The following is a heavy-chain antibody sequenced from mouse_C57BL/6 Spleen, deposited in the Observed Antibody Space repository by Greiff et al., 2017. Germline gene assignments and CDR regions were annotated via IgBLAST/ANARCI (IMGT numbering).Heavy chain of an antibody. J-gene: IGHJ2*01. CDR1: GYTFTEYS. CDR2: INPYHGGT. Sequence: VQLQQSGPVLVKPGASVKMSCKASGYTFTEYSMNWVKQSYGKCLEWIGVINPYHGGTSSNQKFKGKATLTVDQSSSTAYMELNSLSSEDSAVYCCARWKFDVWGQGTTLTVSS. CDR3: ARWKFDV. V-gene: IGHV1-19*01.